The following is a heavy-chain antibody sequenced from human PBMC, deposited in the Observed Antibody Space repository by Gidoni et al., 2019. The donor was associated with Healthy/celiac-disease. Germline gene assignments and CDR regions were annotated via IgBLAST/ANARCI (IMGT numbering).Heavy chain of an antibody. Sequence: QVQLQESGPGLVKPSQTLSLTCTVSGGSIISGGYYWSWIRQHPGKGLEWIGYIYYSGSTYYNPSLKSRVTISVDTSKNQFSLKLSSVTAADTAVYYCARAGGIDGSGYGMDVWGQGTTVTVSS. V-gene: IGHV4-31*03. J-gene: IGHJ6*02. CDR2: IYYSGST. CDR3: ARAGGIDGSGYGMDV. D-gene: IGHD3-10*01. CDR1: GGSIISGGYY.